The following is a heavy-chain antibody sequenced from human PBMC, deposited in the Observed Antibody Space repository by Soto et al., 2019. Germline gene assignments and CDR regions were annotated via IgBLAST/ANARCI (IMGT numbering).Heavy chain of an antibody. Sequence: QVQLVQSGAEVKKPGASVKVSCKASGYTFTSYGISWVRQAPGQGLEWMGWISAYNGNTNYAQKLQGRVTMTTDTTTRTAYMELRSLRSDDTAVYYCARGPTHTQYYYYYYGMDVWGQGTTVTVSS. V-gene: IGHV1-18*01. CDR2: ISAYNGNT. CDR3: ARGPTHTQYYYYYYGMDV. J-gene: IGHJ6*02. CDR1: GYTFTSYG.